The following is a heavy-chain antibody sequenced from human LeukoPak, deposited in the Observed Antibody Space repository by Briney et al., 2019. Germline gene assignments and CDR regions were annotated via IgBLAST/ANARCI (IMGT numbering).Heavy chain of an antibody. CDR2: ISSSSSYI. D-gene: IGHD3-3*01. CDR1: GFTFSSYS. Sequence: PGGSLRLSCAASGFTFSSYSMNWVRQAPGKGLEWVSSISSSSSYIYYADSVKGRFTISRDNAKNSLYLQMNSLRAEDTALYHCARVYYDFWSGIPNWFDPWGQGTLVTVSS. J-gene: IGHJ5*02. CDR3: ARVYYDFWSGIPNWFDP. V-gene: IGHV3-21*04.